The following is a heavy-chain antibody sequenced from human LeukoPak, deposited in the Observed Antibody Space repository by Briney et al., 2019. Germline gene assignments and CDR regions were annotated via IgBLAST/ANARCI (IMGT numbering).Heavy chain of an antibody. CDR1: GFTFSTYG. CDR2: IRYDGSNK. Sequence: PGGSLRLSCAASGFTFSTYGMHWVRQAPGKELEWVAFIRYDGSNKYYADSVKGRFTISRDNSKNTLYLQMNSLRPEDTAVYYCAKVNKGGYDSFDYWGQGTLVTVSS. J-gene: IGHJ4*02. V-gene: IGHV3-30*02. CDR3: AKVNKGGYDSFDY. D-gene: IGHD5-12*01.